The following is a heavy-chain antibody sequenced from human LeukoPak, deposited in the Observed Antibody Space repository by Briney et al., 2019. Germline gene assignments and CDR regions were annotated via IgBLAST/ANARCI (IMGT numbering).Heavy chain of an antibody. CDR2: INHSGST. Sequence: SETLSLTCAVSGGSISSGGYSWSWIRQPPGKGLEWIGEINHSGSTNYNPSLKSRVTISVDTSKNQFSLKLSSVTAADTAVYYCARSISGYWGQGTLVTVSS. CDR3: ARSISGY. J-gene: IGHJ4*02. V-gene: IGHV4-34*01. D-gene: IGHD3-3*02. CDR1: GGSISSGGYS.